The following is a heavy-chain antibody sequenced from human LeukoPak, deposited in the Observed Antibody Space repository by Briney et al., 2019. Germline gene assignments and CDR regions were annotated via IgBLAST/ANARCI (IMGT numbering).Heavy chain of an antibody. J-gene: IGHJ6*03. Sequence: ASVKVSCKASGYTFTSYGISWVRQAPGQGLEWMGWISAYNGNTNYAQKLQGRVTMTTDTSTSTAYMELRSLRPDDTAVYYCARAPRITIFGVVIPGDYYYYMDVWGKGTTVTVSS. CDR2: ISAYNGNT. V-gene: IGHV1-18*01. D-gene: IGHD3-3*01. CDR1: GYTFTSYG. CDR3: ARAPRITIFGVVIPGDYYYYMDV.